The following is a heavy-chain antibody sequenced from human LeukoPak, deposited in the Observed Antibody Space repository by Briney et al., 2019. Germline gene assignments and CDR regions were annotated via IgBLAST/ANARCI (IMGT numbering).Heavy chain of an antibody. CDR2: IYPSGSA. J-gene: IGHJ6*03. CDR1: GGSISTYY. D-gene: IGHD1-26*01. Sequence: PSETLSLTCTVSGGSISTYYWSWIRQPAGKGLEWIGRIYPSGSANYNPSLKRRVPMSVDTSKNQFSLKLTSLTAADTAVYYCASGKSDEYYYYYYMDVWGKGTTVTLSS. V-gene: IGHV4-4*07. CDR3: ASGKSDEYYYYYYMDV.